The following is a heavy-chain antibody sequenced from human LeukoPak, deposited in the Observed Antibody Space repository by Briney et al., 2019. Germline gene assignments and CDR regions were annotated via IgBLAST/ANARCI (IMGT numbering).Heavy chain of an antibody. CDR3: ARDLGYFRAPFDP. D-gene: IGHD2-15*01. CDR1: GFTFSSYG. J-gene: IGHJ5*02. Sequence: GRSLRLSCAASGFTFSSYGMHWVRQAPGKGLEWVAVIWYDGSNKYYADSVKGRFTISRDNSKNTLYLQMNSLRAEDTAVYYCARDLGYFRAPFDPWGQGTLVTVSS. V-gene: IGHV3-33*01. CDR2: IWYDGSNK.